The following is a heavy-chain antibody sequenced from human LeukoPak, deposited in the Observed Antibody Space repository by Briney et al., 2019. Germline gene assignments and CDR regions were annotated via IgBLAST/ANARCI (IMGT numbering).Heavy chain of an antibody. CDR1: GDSVSSYY. CDR2: ISTSGSA. J-gene: IGHJ4*02. D-gene: IGHD5-12*01. V-gene: IGHV4-4*07. CDR3: TEESYRTSFLFDL. Sequence: SETLSLTCTVSGDSVSSYYWSWIRQPAGNRLEWIGRISTSGSARYNPSLKSRVTLSIDTSKNQISLNVKSVTAADTAVYYCTEESYRTSFLFDLWGQGTLATVSS.